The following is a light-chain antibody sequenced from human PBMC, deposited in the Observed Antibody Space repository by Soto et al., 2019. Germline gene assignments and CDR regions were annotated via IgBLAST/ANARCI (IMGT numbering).Light chain of an antibody. Sequence: AIQMTQSPSSLSASVEDKVTITCRASQGIRNDLGWYQQKPGKAPKLLIYAASSLQSGVPSRFSGSGSGTDFTLTISSLQPEDFATYYCLQDYNLGQGTKVDIK. J-gene: IGKJ1*01. V-gene: IGKV1-6*01. CDR2: AAS. CDR3: LQDYN. CDR1: QGIRND.